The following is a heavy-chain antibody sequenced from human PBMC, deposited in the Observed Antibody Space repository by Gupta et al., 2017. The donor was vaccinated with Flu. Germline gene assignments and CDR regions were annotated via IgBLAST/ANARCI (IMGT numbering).Heavy chain of an antibody. CDR1: GFPSVDYL. CDR3: SRDAVYSICGRCYGY. Sequence: QLVESGGGLIQPGRSLTLSCTASGFPSVDYLMSWVRQAPGKGLEALSLVRSKGCGGTIEYDAYVKGRRISSEGDTTNVVYIQKNSRKTYDTAVKYCSRDAVYSICGRCYGYWGQGILVTVSS. J-gene: IGHJ4*02. CDR2: VRSKGCGGTI. V-gene: IGHV3-49*04. D-gene: IGHD2-15*01.